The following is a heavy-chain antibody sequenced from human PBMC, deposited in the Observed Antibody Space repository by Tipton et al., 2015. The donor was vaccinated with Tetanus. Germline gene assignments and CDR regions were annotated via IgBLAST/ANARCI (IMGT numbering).Heavy chain of an antibody. CDR3: ARAHCTDGVCNFDF. V-gene: IGHV5-51*01. CDR2: IYPGDSDT. J-gene: IGHJ4*02. Sequence: QLVQSGGEVKKPGESLKISCKGSGYIFTNYWIGWVRQKPGKGLEWMGIIYPGDSDTRYSPSFQGQVTISVDKSINTAYLQWSSLKASDTSVFYCARAHCTDGVCNFDFWGQGALGTVAS. CDR1: GYIFTNYW. D-gene: IGHD2-8*01.